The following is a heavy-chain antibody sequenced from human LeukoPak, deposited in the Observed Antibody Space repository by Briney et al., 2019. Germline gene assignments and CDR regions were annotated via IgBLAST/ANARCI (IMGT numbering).Heavy chain of an antibody. CDR2: TYYRSKWYN. CDR1: GDSVSSNSAA. D-gene: IGHD3-3*01. CDR3: ARVRLRFLEWPNWFDP. Sequence: SQTLSLTCAISGDSVSSNSAAWNWIRQSPSRGLEWLGRTYYRSKWYNDYAVSVKSRITINPDTSKNQFSLKLSSVTAADTAVYYCARVRLRFLEWPNWFDPWGQGTLVTVSS. J-gene: IGHJ5*02. V-gene: IGHV6-1*01.